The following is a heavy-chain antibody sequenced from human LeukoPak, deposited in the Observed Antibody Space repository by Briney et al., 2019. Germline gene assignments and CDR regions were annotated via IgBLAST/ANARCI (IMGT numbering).Heavy chain of an antibody. D-gene: IGHD5-18*01. Sequence: ASVKVSCKASGYTFTGYYMHWVRQAPGQGLEWMGWINPNSGGTNYAQKFQGRVTMTRDTSISTAYMELSSLRSEDTAVYYCARGYSYGSRPDYWGQGTLVTVSS. J-gene: IGHJ4*02. CDR1: GYTFTGYY. CDR2: INPNSGGT. V-gene: IGHV1-2*02. CDR3: ARGYSYGSRPDY.